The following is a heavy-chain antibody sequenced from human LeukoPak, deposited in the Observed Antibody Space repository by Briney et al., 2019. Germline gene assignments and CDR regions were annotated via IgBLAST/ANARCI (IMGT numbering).Heavy chain of an antibody. J-gene: IGHJ4*02. CDR3: ARDLTTVTWGDY. Sequence: HPGGSLRLSCAASGFTFSSYAMHWVRQAPGKGLEWVAVISYDGSNKYYADSVKGRFTISRDNSKNTLYLQMNSLRAEDTAVYYCARDLTTVTWGDYWSQGTLVTVSS. V-gene: IGHV3-30-3*01. D-gene: IGHD4-17*01. CDR1: GFTFSSYA. CDR2: ISYDGSNK.